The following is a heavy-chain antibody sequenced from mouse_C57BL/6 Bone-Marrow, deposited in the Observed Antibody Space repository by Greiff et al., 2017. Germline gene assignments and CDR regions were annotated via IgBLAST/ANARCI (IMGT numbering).Heavy chain of an antibody. J-gene: IGHJ1*03. CDR3: ARVYGSTYWYFDD. CDR2: IDPSDSYT. CDR1: GYTFTSYW. D-gene: IGHD1-1*01. V-gene: IGHV1-69*01. Sequence: VQLQQPGAELVMPGASVKLSCKASGYTFTSYWMHWVKQRPGQGLEWIGEIDPSDSYTNYNQKFKGKSTLTVDKSSSTAYMQLSSLTSEDSAVYYCARVYGSTYWYFDDWGTGTTVTVSS.